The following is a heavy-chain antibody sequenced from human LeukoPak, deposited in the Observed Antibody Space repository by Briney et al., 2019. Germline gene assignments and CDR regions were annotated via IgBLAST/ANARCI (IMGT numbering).Heavy chain of an antibody. CDR3: ARHPSYGGSAFDI. CDR1: GASISRSTYY. J-gene: IGHJ3*02. D-gene: IGHD4-17*01. Sequence: SETLSLTCTVSGASISRSTYYWGWIRQPPGKGLEWIGYIYYSGSTNYNPSLKSRVTISVDTSKNQFSLKLSSVTAADTAVYYCARHPSYGGSAFDIWGQGTMVTVSS. CDR2: IYYSGST. V-gene: IGHV4-61*05.